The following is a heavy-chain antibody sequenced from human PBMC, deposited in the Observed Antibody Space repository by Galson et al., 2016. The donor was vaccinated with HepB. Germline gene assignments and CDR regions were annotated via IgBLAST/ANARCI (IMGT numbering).Heavy chain of an antibody. V-gene: IGHV3-48*03. J-gene: IGHJ4*02. Sequence: SLRLSCAGSGFTFSRYQMNXXXQAXXKGLXXISXXDSSXXXTXXXASDRGRFTIXXDNARNSVXLHMNSLTADDTAIXYCVREGSDGSFSQYWGQGTLVTXSS. CDR1: GFTFSRYQ. D-gene: IGHD2-15*01. CDR2: XDSSXXXT. CDR3: VREGSDGSFSQY.